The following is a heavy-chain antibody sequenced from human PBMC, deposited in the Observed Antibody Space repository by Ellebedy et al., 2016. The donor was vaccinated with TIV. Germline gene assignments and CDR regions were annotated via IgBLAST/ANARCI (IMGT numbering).Heavy chain of an antibody. Sequence: AASVKVSCKASGYSFTGYYIYWVRQAPGQGLEWLGWIDPNSGGTNYAQKFEGRVTMTRDTSINTAYMELSRLRSDDTAVYYCSRGYSYYYDSRGYSYFWGQGTLVSVSS. CDR2: IDPNSGGT. D-gene: IGHD3-22*01. V-gene: IGHV1-2*02. CDR1: GYSFTGYY. CDR3: SRGYSYYYDSRGYSYF. J-gene: IGHJ4*02.